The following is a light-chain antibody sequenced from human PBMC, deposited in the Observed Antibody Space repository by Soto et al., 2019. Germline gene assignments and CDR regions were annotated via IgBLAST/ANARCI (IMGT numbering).Light chain of an antibody. CDR3: AAWDDSLSGPWV. CDR2: NNS. Sequence: QSVLTQPPSASGTPGQRVTISCSGGTSNIGSNTVNWYQQLPGTAPKLLIYNNSQRPSGVPDRFSGSKSGTSASLAISGLQSEDEADYYCAAWDDSLSGPWVFGTGTKLTVL. V-gene: IGLV1-44*01. J-gene: IGLJ1*01. CDR1: TSNIGSNT.